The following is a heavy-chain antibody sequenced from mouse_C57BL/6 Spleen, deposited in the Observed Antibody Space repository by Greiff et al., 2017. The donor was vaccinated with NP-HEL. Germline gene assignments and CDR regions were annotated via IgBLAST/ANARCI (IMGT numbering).Heavy chain of an antibody. J-gene: IGHJ1*03. CDR2: IDPNSGCT. V-gene: IGHV1-72*01. Sequence: QVQLQQSGAELVKPGASVKLSCKASGYTFTSYWMHWVKQRPGRGLAWIGRIDPNSGCTKYTEKFKSKATLTVDKPSSTAYMQLSSLTSEDSAVYYCACYGRSYGYFDVWGTGTTVTGSS. CDR1: GYTFTSYW. D-gene: IGHD1-1*01. CDR3: ACYGRSYGYFDV.